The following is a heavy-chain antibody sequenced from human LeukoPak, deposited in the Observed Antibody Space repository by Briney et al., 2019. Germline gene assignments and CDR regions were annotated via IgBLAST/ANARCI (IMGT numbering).Heavy chain of an antibody. CDR3: ARRSGTYHAFDI. V-gene: IGHV4-39*01. CDR2: FYYTGST. D-gene: IGHD1-26*01. Sequence: SETLSLTCTVSGGSISSSGYYWGWIRQPPGKGLEWIGSFYYTGSTFYNPSLKSRVTISVDTSKNQFSLKLSSVTAADTAVYYCARRSGTYHAFDIWGQGTMVTVSS. CDR1: GGSISSSGYY. J-gene: IGHJ3*02.